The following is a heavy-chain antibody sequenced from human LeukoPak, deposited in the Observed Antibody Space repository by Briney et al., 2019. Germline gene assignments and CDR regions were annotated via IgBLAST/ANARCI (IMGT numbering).Heavy chain of an antibody. J-gene: IGHJ4*02. CDR2: ISSSSSYI. CDR3: ARGATRGRYFDWSLRAHFDY. Sequence: GGSLRLSCAASGFTFSSYSMNWVRRAPGKGLEWVSSISSSSSYIYYADSVKGRFTISRDNAKNSLYLQMNSLRAEDTAVYYCARGATRGRYFDWSLRAHFDYWGQGTLVTVSS. D-gene: IGHD3-9*01. V-gene: IGHV3-21*01. CDR1: GFTFSSYS.